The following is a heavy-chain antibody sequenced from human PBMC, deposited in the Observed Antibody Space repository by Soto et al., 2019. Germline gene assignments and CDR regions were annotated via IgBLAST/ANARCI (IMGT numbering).Heavy chain of an antibody. J-gene: IGHJ4*02. D-gene: IGHD4-17*01. Sequence: ASVKVSCKASGYTFTSYGISWVRQAPGQGLEWVGWISAYNGNTNYAQKLQGRVTMTTDTSTSTAYMELRSPRSDDTAVYYCARGFQRLPYGDYVGYFDYWGQGTLVTVSS. CDR3: ARGFQRLPYGDYVGYFDY. CDR2: ISAYNGNT. CDR1: GYTFTSYG. V-gene: IGHV1-18*01.